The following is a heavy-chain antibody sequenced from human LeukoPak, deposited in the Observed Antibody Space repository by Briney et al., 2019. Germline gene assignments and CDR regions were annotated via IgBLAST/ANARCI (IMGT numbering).Heavy chain of an antibody. D-gene: IGHD5-12*01. CDR3: WERHSYDYSCRSRFD. Sequence: SETLSLTCTVSGCSFSSSSMYWGWIRQPPGMGLEWLGSIYYSGSTYYNPSLKSRVTISVDTSQDQFALKMSSATAPDQARNYCWERHSYDYSCRSRFD. CDR2: IYYSGST. J-gene: IGHJ2*01. CDR1: GCSFSSSSMY. V-gene: IGHV4-39*03.